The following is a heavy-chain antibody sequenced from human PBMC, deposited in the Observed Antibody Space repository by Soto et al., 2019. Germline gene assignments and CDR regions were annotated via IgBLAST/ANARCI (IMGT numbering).Heavy chain of an antibody. CDR3: ARIGSEGYCSGGSCYSPIDY. J-gene: IGHJ4*02. Sequence: SVKVSCKASGGTFSSYTIGWVRQAPGQGLEWMGRIIPILGIANYAQKFQGRVTITADKSTSTAYMELSSLRSEDTAVYYCARIGSEGYCSGGSCYSPIDYWGQGTLVTVSS. CDR2: IIPILGIA. V-gene: IGHV1-69*02. CDR1: GGTFSSYT. D-gene: IGHD2-15*01.